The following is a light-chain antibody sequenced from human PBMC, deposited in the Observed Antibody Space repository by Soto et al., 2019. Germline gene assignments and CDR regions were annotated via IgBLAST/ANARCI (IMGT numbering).Light chain of an antibody. Sequence: DIQMTKSPSTLSASVGDRVTITCRASQSISSWLAWFQQKPGRAPKLLICDASSLESGVPSSFSGSGSGTEFTLTISSLQPDDFGTYYCQQYYSSWTFGQGTKVDIK. CDR3: QQYYSSWT. J-gene: IGKJ1*01. CDR2: DAS. CDR1: QSISSW. V-gene: IGKV1-5*01.